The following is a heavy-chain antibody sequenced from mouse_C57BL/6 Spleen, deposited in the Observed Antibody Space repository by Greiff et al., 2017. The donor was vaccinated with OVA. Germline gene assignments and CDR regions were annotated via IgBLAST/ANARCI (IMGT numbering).Heavy chain of an antibody. CDR2: ISSGSSTI. D-gene: IGHD1-1*01. Sequence: EVQLQESGGGLVKPGGSLKLSCAASGFTFSDYGMHWVRQAPEKGLEWVAYISSGSSTIYYADTVKGRFTISRDNAKNTLFLQMTSRRSEDTAMYYCARERYYGSSPYFDYWGQGTTLTVSS. CDR3: ARERYYGSSPYFDY. J-gene: IGHJ2*01. CDR1: GFTFSDYG. V-gene: IGHV5-17*01.